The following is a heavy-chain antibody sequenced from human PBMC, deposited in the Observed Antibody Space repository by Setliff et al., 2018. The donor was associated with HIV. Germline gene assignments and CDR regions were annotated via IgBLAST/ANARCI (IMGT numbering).Heavy chain of an antibody. CDR2: ISDSGGST. CDR3: TRRAGYTSSWYREDYYYMDV. V-gene: IGHV3-23*01. D-gene: IGHD6-13*01. CDR1: GFTFSNYA. J-gene: IGHJ6*03. Sequence: GSLRLSCAASGFTFSNYAMTWVRQAPGEGLEWVSSISDSGGSTYYPGSVKGRFTISRENAKNSLYLQMNSLRAGDTAVYYCTRRAGYTSSWYREDYYYMDVWGKGTTVTVSS.